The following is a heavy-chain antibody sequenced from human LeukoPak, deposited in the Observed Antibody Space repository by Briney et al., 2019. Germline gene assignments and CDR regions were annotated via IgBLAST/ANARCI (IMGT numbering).Heavy chain of an antibody. CDR3: AKEIYGDPTGGRFQH. J-gene: IGHJ1*01. D-gene: IGHD4-17*01. CDR2: IRSSGDST. V-gene: IGHV3-23*01. Sequence: GGSLRLSCAASGFTFSSYGMSWVRQAPGKGLEWVSGIRSSGDSTYYADSVKGRFTISRDNAKNTLYLQMNSLRAEDTAVYYCAKEIYGDPTGGRFQHWGQGTLVTVSS. CDR1: GFTFSSYG.